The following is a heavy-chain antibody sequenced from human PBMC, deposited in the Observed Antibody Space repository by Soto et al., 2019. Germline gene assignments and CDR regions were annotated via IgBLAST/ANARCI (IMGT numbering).Heavy chain of an antibody. V-gene: IGHV1-69*13. D-gene: IGHD2-8*01. CDR3: ARTLGYCTNGVCPESDY. CDR2: IIPIFGTA. J-gene: IGHJ4*02. Sequence: SVKVSCKASGGTFSSYAISWVRQAPGQGLEWMGGIIPIFGTANYAQKFQGRVTITADESTSTAYMELSSLRSEDTAVYYCARTLGYCTNGVCPESDYWGQGTLVTVSS. CDR1: GGTFSSYA.